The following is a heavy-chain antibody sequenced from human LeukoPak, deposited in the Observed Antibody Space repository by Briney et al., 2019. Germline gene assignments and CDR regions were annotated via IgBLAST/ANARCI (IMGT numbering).Heavy chain of an antibody. CDR3: AKGAGRALDY. Sequence: GGSLRLSCAASGFTFSSYGMHWVRQAPGKGLEWVAVISYDGSNKYYADSVKGRFTISRDNSKNTLYLQMNSLRAEDMAVYYCAKGAGRALDYWGQGTLVTVSS. D-gene: IGHD6-19*01. CDR2: ISYDGSNK. V-gene: IGHV3-30*18. J-gene: IGHJ4*02. CDR1: GFTFSSYG.